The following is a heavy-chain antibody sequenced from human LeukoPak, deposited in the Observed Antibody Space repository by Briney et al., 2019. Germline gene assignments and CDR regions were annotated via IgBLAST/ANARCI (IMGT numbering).Heavy chain of an antibody. Sequence: GAFLEISCKASGTHFPNYWLGWVRPLPGKGLEWVGIIYPGYSDSRYSPSFQGQVTISADKSSSTAYVQWSSLKASDTGMYYCGSGAVAGHFDIWGQGTMVTISS. J-gene: IGHJ3*02. V-gene: IGHV5-51*01. D-gene: IGHD6-19*01. CDR2: IYPGYSDS. CDR1: GTHFPNYW. CDR3: GSGAVAGHFDI.